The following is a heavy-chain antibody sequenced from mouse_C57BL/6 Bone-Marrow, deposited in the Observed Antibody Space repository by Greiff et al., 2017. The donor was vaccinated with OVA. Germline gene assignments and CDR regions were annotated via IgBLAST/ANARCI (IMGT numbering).Heavy chain of an antibody. CDR1: GFNIKDYY. D-gene: IGHD1-1*01. V-gene: IGHV14-2*01. J-gene: IGHJ1*03. CDR2: IDPEDGET. CDR3: ARRLLRYWYFDV. Sequence: EVKVVESGAELVKPGASVKLSCTASGFNIKDYYMHWVKQRTEQGLEWIGRIDPEDGETKYAPKFQGKATITADTSSNTAYLQLSSLTSEDTAVYYCARRLLRYWYFDVWGTGTTVTVSS.